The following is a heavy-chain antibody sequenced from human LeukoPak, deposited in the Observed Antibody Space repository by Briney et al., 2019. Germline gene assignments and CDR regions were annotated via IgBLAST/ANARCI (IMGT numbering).Heavy chain of an antibody. J-gene: IGHJ5*02. CDR2: INPNSGGT. CDR3: ARYNFNDGGYNWFDP. Sequence: ASVKVSCKASGYTFTGYYMHWVRQAPGQGLEWMGWINPNSGGTNYAQKFQGRVTMTRDTSITTAYMELRRLRSDDTAVYYCARYNFNDGGYNWFDPWGQGTLVTVSS. V-gene: IGHV1-2*02. D-gene: IGHD1-1*01. CDR1: GYTFTGYY.